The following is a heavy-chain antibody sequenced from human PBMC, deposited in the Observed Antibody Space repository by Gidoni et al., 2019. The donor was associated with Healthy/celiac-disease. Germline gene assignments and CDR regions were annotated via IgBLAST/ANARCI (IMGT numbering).Heavy chain of an antibody. CDR2: INHSGST. V-gene: IGHV4-34*01. J-gene: IGHJ4*02. Sequence: QVQLQQWGAGLLQPSETLSLTCAVYGGSFRGYYWSWIRQPPGKGLEWIGEINHSGSTNYNPSLKSRVTISVDTSKNQFSLKLSSVTAADTAVYYCAREGGYYYDSSGNFDYWGQGTLVTVSS. CDR1: GGSFRGYY. D-gene: IGHD3-22*01. CDR3: AREGGYYYDSSGNFDY.